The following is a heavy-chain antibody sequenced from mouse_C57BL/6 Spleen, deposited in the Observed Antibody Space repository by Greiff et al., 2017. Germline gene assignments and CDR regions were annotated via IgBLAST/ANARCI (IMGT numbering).Heavy chain of an antibody. CDR2: IRSKSSNYAT. Sequence: EVKVVESGGGLVQPKGSLKLSCAASGFTFNTYAMHWVRQAPGKGLEWVARIRSKSSNYATYYADSVKDRFTISRDDSQSMLYLQMNNLKTEDTAMSYCVREGFGYYASSYGYFDVWGTGTTVTVSS. V-gene: IGHV10-3*01. CDR1: GFTFNTYA. D-gene: IGHD1-1*01. J-gene: IGHJ1*03. CDR3: VREGFGYYASSYGYFDV.